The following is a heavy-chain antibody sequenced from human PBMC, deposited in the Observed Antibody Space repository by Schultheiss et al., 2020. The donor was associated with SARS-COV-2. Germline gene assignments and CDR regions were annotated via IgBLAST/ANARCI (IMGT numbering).Heavy chain of an antibody. J-gene: IGHJ4*02. D-gene: IGHD5-12*01. CDR1: CGSISSGGYY. V-gene: IGHV4-61*08. CDR2: IYYSGST. Sequence: SETLSLTCTVSCGSISSGGYYWSWIRQPPGKGLEWIGYIYYSGSTNYNPSLKSRVTISVDTSKNQFSLKLSSVTAADTAVYYCARVFRTQYSGYDYGLDYWGQGTLVTVSS. CDR3: ARVFRTQYSGYDYGLDY.